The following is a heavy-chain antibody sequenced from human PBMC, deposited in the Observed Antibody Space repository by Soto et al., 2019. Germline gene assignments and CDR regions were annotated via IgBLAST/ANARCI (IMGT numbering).Heavy chain of an antibody. CDR3: ARGVAVAGYFDY. Sequence: PGGSLRLSCAASGFTFSSYAMSWVRQAPGKGLEWVSAISGSGGSTYYADSVKGRFTISRDNSKNTLYLQMNSLRAEDTAVYYCARGVAVAGYFDYWGQGTLVTVSS. V-gene: IGHV3-23*01. D-gene: IGHD6-19*01. CDR2: ISGSGGST. CDR1: GFTFSSYA. J-gene: IGHJ4*02.